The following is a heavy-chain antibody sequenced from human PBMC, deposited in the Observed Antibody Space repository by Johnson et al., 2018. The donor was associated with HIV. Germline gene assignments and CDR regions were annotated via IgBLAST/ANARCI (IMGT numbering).Heavy chain of an antibody. Sequence: EVQLVESGGGLIQPGGSLRLSCVGSGFTVSSNYMSWVRQAPGKGLEWVSVIYSGGSTYYADSVKGRFTISRDNAMKSLYLQMNSLRAEDTAVYYCAKGGEYAGYGLDIWGQGTRVAVSS. V-gene: IGHV3-66*03. D-gene: IGHD5-18*01. J-gene: IGHJ3*02. CDR2: IYSGGST. CDR3: AKGGEYAGYGLDI. CDR1: GFTVSSNY.